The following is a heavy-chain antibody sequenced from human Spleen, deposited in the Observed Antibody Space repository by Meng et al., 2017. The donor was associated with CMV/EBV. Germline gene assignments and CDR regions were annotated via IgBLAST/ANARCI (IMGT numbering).Heavy chain of an antibody. D-gene: IGHD1-26*01. CDR3: ANSHGGSYGGFDY. Sequence: GESLKISCAASGFTFRTYAMHWVRQAPGKGLEWVAIISYDESTKYYADSVKGRFTISRDNSKNTLYLQMNSLRAEDTAVYYCANSHGGSYGGFDYWGQGTLVTVSS. J-gene: IGHJ4*02. CDR1: GFTFRTYA. CDR2: ISYDESTK. V-gene: IGHV3-30*04.